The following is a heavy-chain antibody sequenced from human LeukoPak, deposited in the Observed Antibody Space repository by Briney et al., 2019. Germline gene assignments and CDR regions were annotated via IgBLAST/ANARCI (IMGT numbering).Heavy chain of an antibody. J-gene: IGHJ4*02. CDR1: GFTFSDYY. Sequence: GGSLRLSCAASGFTFSDYYMSWLRQAPGKGLEWVSYISSSGSTIYYADSVKGRFTISRDNAKNSLYLQMNSLRAEDTAVYYCASEGYSYGYSYFDYWGQGTLVTVSS. D-gene: IGHD5-18*01. V-gene: IGHV3-11*01. CDR2: ISSSGSTI. CDR3: ASEGYSYGYSYFDY.